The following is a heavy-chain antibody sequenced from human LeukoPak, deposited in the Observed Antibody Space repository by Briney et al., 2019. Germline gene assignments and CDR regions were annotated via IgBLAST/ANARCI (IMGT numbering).Heavy chain of an antibody. J-gene: IGHJ4*02. Sequence: ASVKVSCKASGGTFSSYAISWVRQAPGQGLEWMGGIIPIFGTANYAQKFQGRVTITADESTSTAYMELSSLRSEDTAVYYRAIAYCGGDCLPFDYWGQGTLVTVSS. CDR3: AIAYCGGDCLPFDY. CDR1: GGTFSSYA. V-gene: IGHV1-69*13. CDR2: IIPIFGTA. D-gene: IGHD2-21*02.